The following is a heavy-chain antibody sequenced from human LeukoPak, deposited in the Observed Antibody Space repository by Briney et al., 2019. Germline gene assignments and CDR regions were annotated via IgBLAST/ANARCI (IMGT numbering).Heavy chain of an antibody. V-gene: IGHV3-30*18. CDR3: AKALGFDY. D-gene: IGHD7-27*01. CDR2: ISYDGSNK. J-gene: IGHJ4*02. Sequence: GRSLRLSCAASGSTFSSYGMHWVRQAPGKGLEWVAVISYDGSNKYYADSVKGRFTISRDNSKNTLYLQMNSLRAEDTAVYYCAKALGFDYWGQGTLVTVSS. CDR1: GSTFSSYG.